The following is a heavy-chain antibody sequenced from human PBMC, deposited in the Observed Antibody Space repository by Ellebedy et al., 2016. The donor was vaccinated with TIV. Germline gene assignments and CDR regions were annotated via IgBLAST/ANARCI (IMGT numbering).Heavy chain of an antibody. Sequence: PGGSLRLSCAASGFTFSNYWMTWVRQAPGKGLEWVASIKPDGSDKFYVDSVKGRFTMSRDNAKNSLHLQMDSLRVEDTAVYHCARGTGLDVWGQGTTVTVSS. CDR1: GFTFSNYW. CDR3: ARGTGLDV. J-gene: IGHJ6*02. V-gene: IGHV3-7*03. CDR2: IKPDGSDK.